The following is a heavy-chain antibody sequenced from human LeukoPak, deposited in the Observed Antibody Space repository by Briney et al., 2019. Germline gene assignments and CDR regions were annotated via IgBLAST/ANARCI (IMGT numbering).Heavy chain of an antibody. J-gene: IGHJ4*02. CDR2: INHSGST. CDR3: ASCSSHDYGDCEESFDY. V-gene: IGHV4-34*01. CDR1: GGSFSGYY. Sequence: SETLSLTCAVYGGSFSGYYWSWIRQPPGKGLEWIGEINHSGSTNYNPSLKSRVTISVDTSKNQFSLKLSSVTAADTAVYYCASCSSHDYGDCEESFDYWGQGTLVTVSS. D-gene: IGHD4-17*01.